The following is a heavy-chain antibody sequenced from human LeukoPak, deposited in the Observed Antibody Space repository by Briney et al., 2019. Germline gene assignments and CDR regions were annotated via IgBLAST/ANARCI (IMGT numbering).Heavy chain of an antibody. Sequence: PSETLSLTCTVSGGSISSSSYYWGWIRQPPGKGLEWIGSIYYSGSTYYNPSLKSRVTISVDTSKNQFSLKLSSVTAADTAVYYCARIQLHRGSFDYWGQGTLVTVSS. D-gene: IGHD2-2*01. CDR2: IYYSGST. J-gene: IGHJ4*02. CDR1: GGSISSSSYY. V-gene: IGHV4-39*07. CDR3: ARIQLHRGSFDY.